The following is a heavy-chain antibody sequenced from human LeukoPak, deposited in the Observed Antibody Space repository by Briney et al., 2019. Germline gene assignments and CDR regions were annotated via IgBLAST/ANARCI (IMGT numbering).Heavy chain of an antibody. D-gene: IGHD3-22*01. V-gene: IGHV3-33*06. CDR1: GFTFSSYE. CDR3: AKDLYYYDSSGYYLSLDY. J-gene: IGHJ4*02. CDR2: IWYDGSNK. Sequence: PGGSLRLSCAASGFTFSSYEMHWVRQAPGKGLEWVAVIWYDGSNKYYADSVKGRFTTSRDNSKNTLYLRMNSLRAEDTAVYYCAKDLYYYDSSGYYLSLDYWGQGTLVTVSS.